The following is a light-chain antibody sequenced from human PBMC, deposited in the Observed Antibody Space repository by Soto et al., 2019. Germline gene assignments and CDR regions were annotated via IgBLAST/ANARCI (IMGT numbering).Light chain of an antibody. Sequence: ASQVTQSPSSLSAAVGDRVTITCRAIQDIRGALAWYQQKPGKAPKLLIYDVSTVQSGVPSRFSGRGSGTEFTLTITSLQPEDFATYYCQQFNIYPITFGQGTRLDI. CDR3: QQFNIYPIT. V-gene: IGKV1-13*02. CDR1: QDIRGA. J-gene: IGKJ5*01. CDR2: DVS.